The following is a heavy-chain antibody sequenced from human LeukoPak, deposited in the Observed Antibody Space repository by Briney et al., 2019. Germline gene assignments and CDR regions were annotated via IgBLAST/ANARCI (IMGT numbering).Heavy chain of an antibody. J-gene: IGHJ4*02. CDR1: GFTFSSYW. CDR3: ARFSSGWYIFDY. Sequence: GGSLRLSCAASGFTFSSYWMHWVRQDPGKGLVWVSRINSDGSSTSYADSVKGRFTISRDNAKNTLYLQMNSLRAEDTAVYYCARFSSGWYIFDYWGQGTLVTVSS. CDR2: INSDGSST. V-gene: IGHV3-74*01. D-gene: IGHD6-19*01.